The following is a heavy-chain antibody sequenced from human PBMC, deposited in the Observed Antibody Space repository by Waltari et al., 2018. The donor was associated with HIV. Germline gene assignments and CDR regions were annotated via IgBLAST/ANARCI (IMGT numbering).Heavy chain of an antibody. Sequence: QVQVVESGGSLVQPGWSRRLSCEESGSRLSSNGLRRVRQAPGKGLEWVAVIWYDGSKKYYGDSVKGRFTIFSDKSKNTVFLQMTRLRVEDTATYYCARGEGGYTYGYNWLDLWGQGTVVTVSS. CDR3: ARGEGGYTYGYNWLDL. J-gene: IGHJ5*02. CDR2: IWYDGSKK. V-gene: IGHV3-33*01. CDR1: GSRLSSNG. D-gene: IGHD1-26*01.